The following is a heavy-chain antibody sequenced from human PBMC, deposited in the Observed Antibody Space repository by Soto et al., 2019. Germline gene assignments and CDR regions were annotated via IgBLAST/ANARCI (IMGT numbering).Heavy chain of an antibody. J-gene: IGHJ4*02. V-gene: IGHV3-66*01. Sequence: EVQLVESGGGLVQPGGSLRLSCAASGFTVSSNYMSWVRQAPGKGLERVSIIYSGGTTYYADSVKGRFTISRNNTKNTLNLQMNSLSDEDTAVYYCARAGISQAEAGSLDCCRIDSWGQGTLVTVSS. CDR2: IYSGGTT. D-gene: IGHD6-13*01. CDR3: ARAGISQAEAGSLDCCRIDS. CDR1: GFTVSSNY.